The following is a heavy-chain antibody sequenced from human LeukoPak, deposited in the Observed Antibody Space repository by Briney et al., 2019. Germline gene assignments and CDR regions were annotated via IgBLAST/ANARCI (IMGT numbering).Heavy chain of an antibody. D-gene: IGHD3-22*01. J-gene: IGHJ4*02. V-gene: IGHV3-23*01. CDR2: ISGSGGST. Sequence: PGGPLRLSCAASGFTFSSYAMSWVRQAPGKGLEWVSAISGSGGSTYYADSVKGRFTISRDNSKNTLYLQMNSLRAEDTAVYCCAKDDTYYYDSSGYYFDYWGQGTLVTVSS. CDR3: AKDDTYYYDSSGYYFDY. CDR1: GFTFSSYA.